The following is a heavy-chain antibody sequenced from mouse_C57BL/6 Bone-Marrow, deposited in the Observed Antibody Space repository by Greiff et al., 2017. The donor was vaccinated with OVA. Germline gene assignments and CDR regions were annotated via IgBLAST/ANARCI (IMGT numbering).Heavy chain of an antibody. D-gene: IGHD1-1*01. J-gene: IGHJ4*01. V-gene: IGHV1-72*01. Sequence: QVQLQQPGAELVKPGASVKLSCKASGYTFTSYWMHWVKQRPGRGLEWIGRIDPNSGGTTYNEKFKSKATLTVDKPSSTAYMQLSSLTSEYSAVYYCAIYYDGSSPYYYAMDYWGQGTSVTVAS. CDR3: AIYYDGSSPYYYAMDY. CDR1: GYTFTSYW. CDR2: IDPNSGGT.